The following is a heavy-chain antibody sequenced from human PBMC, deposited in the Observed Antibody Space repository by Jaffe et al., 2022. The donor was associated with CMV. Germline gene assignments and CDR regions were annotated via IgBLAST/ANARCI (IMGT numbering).Heavy chain of an antibody. J-gene: IGHJ4*02. V-gene: IGHV1-46*01. CDR3: ARGSRGRFLEWLLALFDY. Sequence: QVQLVQSGAEVKKPGASVKVSCKASGYTFTSYYMHWVRQAPGQGLEWMGIINPSGGSTSYAQKFQGRVTMTRDTSTSTVYMELSSLRSEDTAVYYCARGSRGRFLEWLLALFDYWGQGTLVTVSS. CDR1: GYTFTSYY. D-gene: IGHD3-3*01. CDR2: INPSGGST.